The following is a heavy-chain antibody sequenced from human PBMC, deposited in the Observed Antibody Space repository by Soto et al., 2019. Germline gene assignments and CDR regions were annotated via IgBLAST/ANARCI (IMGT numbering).Heavy chain of an antibody. CDR2: INPYGGAA. CDR3: ARDSPIGSTFSGYDAIDY. V-gene: IGHV1-46*01. Sequence: ASVKVSCKASGYTFTSYAMHWVRQAPGQGLEWMGIINPYGGAATYAQKLQGRVTMTTDTSTSTAYMELNSLKSEDTAVYYCARDSPIGSTFSGYDAIDYWGQGTLVTVSS. J-gene: IGHJ4*02. D-gene: IGHD5-12*01. CDR1: GYTFTSYA.